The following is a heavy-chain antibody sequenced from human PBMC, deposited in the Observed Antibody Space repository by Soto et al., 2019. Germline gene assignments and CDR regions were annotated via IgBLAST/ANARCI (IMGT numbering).Heavy chain of an antibody. CDR1: GFTFSSYA. D-gene: IGHD6-13*01. CDR2: ITGSGSTT. CDR3: GKGAAGAY. J-gene: IGHJ4*02. Sequence: PGGSLRLSCAASGFTFSSYAMSWVRQAPGKGLEWVSGITGSGSTTYYADSVKGRFTISRDNSKNTLYLQMNGLRAEDTALYFCGKGAAGAYWGQGALVTV. V-gene: IGHV3-23*01.